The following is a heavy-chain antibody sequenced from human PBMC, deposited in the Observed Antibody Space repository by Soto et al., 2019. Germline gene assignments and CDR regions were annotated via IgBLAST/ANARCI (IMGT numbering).Heavy chain of an antibody. D-gene: IGHD2-2*01. CDR1: GYTFTGYY. V-gene: IGHV1-2*02. CDR3: ARAAGLYCSSTSCSYGIDV. J-gene: IGHJ6*02. CDR2: INPNSGGT. Sequence: QVQLVQSGAEVKKPGASVKVSCKASGYTFTGYYMHWVRQAPGQGLEWMGWINPNSGGTNYAQKFQGRVTMTRDTSVSTAYMELSRLRSDDTAVYYCARAAGLYCSSTSCSYGIDVWGQGTTVTVSS.